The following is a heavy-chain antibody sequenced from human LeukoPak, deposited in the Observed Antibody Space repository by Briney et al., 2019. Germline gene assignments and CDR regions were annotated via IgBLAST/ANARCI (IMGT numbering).Heavy chain of an antibody. CDR2: IYYSGST. D-gene: IGHD1-20*01. V-gene: IGHV4-59*01. CDR3: ARVYNWNGGYNFDY. CDR1: GGSISSYY. Sequence: SETLSLTCTVSGGSISSYYWSWIRQPPGKGLEWIGYIYYSGSTNYNPSLKSRVTISGDTSKNQISLKLTSVTAADTAVYYCARVYNWNGGYNFDYWGQGTLVTVSS. J-gene: IGHJ4*02.